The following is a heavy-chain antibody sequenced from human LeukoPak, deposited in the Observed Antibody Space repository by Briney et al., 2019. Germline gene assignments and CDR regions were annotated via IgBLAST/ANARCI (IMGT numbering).Heavy chain of an antibody. V-gene: IGHV1-2*02. CDR1: GYTFTGYY. Sequence: ASVKVSCKASGYTFTGYYMQWVRQAPGQGLEWMGWINPNSGGTNYAQKFQGRVTMTRDTSISTAYMELSRLRSDDTAVYYCARGTRWLQPCYFDYWGQGTLVTVSS. CDR3: ARGTRWLQPCYFDY. D-gene: IGHD5-24*01. J-gene: IGHJ4*02. CDR2: INPNSGGT.